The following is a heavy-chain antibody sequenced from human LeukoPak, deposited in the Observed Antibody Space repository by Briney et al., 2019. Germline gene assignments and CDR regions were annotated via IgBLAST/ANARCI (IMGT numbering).Heavy chain of an antibody. CDR1: GGSISSYY. CDR2: IYYSGST. CDR3: ARFYGSGSPFDY. Sequence: SETLSLTCTVSGGSISSYYWSWIRQPPGKGLEWIGYIYYSGSTNYNPSLKSRVTISVDTSKNQFSLKLSSVTAADTAVYYCARFYGSGSPFDYWGQGTLVTVSS. D-gene: IGHD3-10*01. J-gene: IGHJ4*02. V-gene: IGHV4-59*08.